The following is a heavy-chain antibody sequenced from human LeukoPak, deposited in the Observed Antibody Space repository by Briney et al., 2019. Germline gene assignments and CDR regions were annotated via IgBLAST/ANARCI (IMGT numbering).Heavy chain of an antibody. CDR1: GGTFSSYA. CDR2: IIPIFGTA. J-gene: IGHJ4*02. CDR3: ARDTLGWELFDY. V-gene: IGHV1-69*13. Sequence: ASVKVSCKASGGTFSSYAISWVRQAPGQGLEWMGGIIPIFGTANYAQKFQGRVTITADESTSTAYMELSSLRSEDTAVCYCARDTLGWELFDYWGQGTLVTVSS. D-gene: IGHD1-26*01.